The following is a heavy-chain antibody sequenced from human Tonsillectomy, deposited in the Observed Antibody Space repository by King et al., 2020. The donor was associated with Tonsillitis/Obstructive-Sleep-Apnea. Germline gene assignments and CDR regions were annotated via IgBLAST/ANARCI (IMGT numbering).Heavy chain of an antibody. Sequence: QLVQSGSELKKPGASVKVSCKASGYTFTSYTMNWVRQAPGQGLEWMGWINTNTGNQTYAQGFTGRFVFSLDTSVSTAYLQISSLKAEDTAVYYCAREGRSRWPNYYYYYMDVWGTGTTVTVSS. CDR1: GYTFTSYT. D-gene: IGHD6-13*01. J-gene: IGHJ6*03. CDR2: INTNTGNQ. V-gene: IGHV7-4-1*02. CDR3: AREGRSRWPNYYYYYMDV.